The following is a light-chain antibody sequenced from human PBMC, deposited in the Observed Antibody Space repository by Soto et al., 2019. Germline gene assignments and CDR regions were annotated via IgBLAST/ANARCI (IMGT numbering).Light chain of an antibody. CDR2: EVS. CDR1: SSDVGGYNY. J-gene: IGLJ1*01. V-gene: IGLV2-14*01. Sequence: QSALTQPASVSGSPGQSITISCTGTSSDVGGYNYVSWYQQHPGKAPKLMIYEVSNRPLGVSNRFSGSKSGNTASLTISGLQAEDEADYYCSSYTSSSPDVFGTGTKLTVL. CDR3: SSYTSSSPDV.